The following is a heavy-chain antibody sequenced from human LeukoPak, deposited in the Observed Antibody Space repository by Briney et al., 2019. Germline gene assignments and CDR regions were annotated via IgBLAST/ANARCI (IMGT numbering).Heavy chain of an antibody. V-gene: IGHV4-61*01. CDR3: ATGGLNDY. CDR1: GGSVSSGSYY. J-gene: IGHJ4*02. CDR2: LYYSRST. D-gene: IGHD4-23*01. Sequence: SETLSLTCTVSGGSVSSGSYYWTWIRQPPGKGLEWIGYLYYSRSTNYNPSLKSRVTISVDTSKNQFSLKLSSVTAADTAVYYCATGGLNDYWGQGTLVTVSS.